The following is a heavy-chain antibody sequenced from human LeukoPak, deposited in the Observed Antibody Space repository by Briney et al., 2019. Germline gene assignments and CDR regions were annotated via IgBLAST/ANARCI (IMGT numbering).Heavy chain of an antibody. CDR3: AKVNYYQPYF. CDR2: IDVTTGGS. J-gene: IGHJ4*02. CDR1: AFTLSSYA. Sequence: GGSLRLSCAAAAFTLSSYAMSWVRQAPGKGLEWVSTIDVTTGGSYYADSVKGRFTISRDTFQNTLYLQLNSLRVDDTAVYYCAKVNYYQPYFWGQGTLVTVSS. V-gene: IGHV3-23*01. D-gene: IGHD2-2*01.